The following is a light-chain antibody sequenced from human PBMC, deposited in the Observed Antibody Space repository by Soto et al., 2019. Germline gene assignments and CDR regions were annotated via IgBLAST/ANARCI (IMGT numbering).Light chain of an antibody. CDR3: QASSSGPPFT. J-gene: IGKJ3*01. Sequence: DIQMTQSPSSLSASVGDRVTIACRATQSISIYLNGYQQKPGKAPKLLIYGATTLQSGVPSRFSADGSGTDFNLTISSLQPEDFATSYCQASSSGPPFTFGPGTKVDIK. CDR2: GAT. V-gene: IGKV1-39*01. CDR1: QSISIY.